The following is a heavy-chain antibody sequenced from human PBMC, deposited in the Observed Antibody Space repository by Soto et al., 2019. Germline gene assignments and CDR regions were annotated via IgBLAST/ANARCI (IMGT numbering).Heavy chain of an antibody. V-gene: IGHV3-48*01. Sequence: GGSLRLSCAASGFTFSSYSMNWVRQAPGKGLEWVSYISSSSSTIYYADSVKGRFTISRDNAKNSLYLQMNSLRAEDTAVYYCARTSLRGGYDWALIYYYYMDVWGKGTTVTVSS. CDR2: ISSSSSTI. CDR3: ARTSLRGGYDWALIYYYYMDV. CDR1: GFTFSSYS. D-gene: IGHD5-12*01. J-gene: IGHJ6*03.